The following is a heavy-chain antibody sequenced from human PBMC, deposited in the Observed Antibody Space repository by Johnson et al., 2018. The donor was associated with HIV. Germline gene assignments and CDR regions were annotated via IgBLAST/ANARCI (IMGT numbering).Heavy chain of an antibody. D-gene: IGHD1-26*01. CDR1: GFTFSDYA. Sequence: QVQLVESGGGLVQPGRSLRLSCAASGFTFSDYAMHWVRQAPGKGLEWVASISSDGNNKYFADSVQGRFTISRDNSKNTLYLQMESLRVEDTAIYYCAKAWELLGRRAALDIWGQGTMVTVSS. J-gene: IGHJ3*02. CDR3: AKAWELLGRRAALDI. CDR2: ISSDGNNK. V-gene: IGHV3-30*04.